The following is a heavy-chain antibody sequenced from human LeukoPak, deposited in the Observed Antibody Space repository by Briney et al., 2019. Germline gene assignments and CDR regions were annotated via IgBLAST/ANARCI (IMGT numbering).Heavy chain of an antibody. CDR2: IGDSGGST. Sequence: GGSLGLSCAASGFTFSNHAMSWVRQAPGKGLEWVSVIGDSGGSTYYADSVKGRFTISRDNSKNTLYLQMNSLRAEDTAVYYCARDRIGVVVPAAQPGAYYYYMDVWGKGTTVTVSS. V-gene: IGHV3-23*01. J-gene: IGHJ6*03. CDR3: ARDRIGVVVPAAQPGAYYYYMDV. CDR1: GFTFSNHA. D-gene: IGHD2-2*01.